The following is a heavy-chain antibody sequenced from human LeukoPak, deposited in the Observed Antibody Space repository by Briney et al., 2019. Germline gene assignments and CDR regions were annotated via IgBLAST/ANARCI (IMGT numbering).Heavy chain of an antibody. Sequence: ASVKVSCKASGGTFSSYAISWVRQAPGQGLEWMGWISAYNGNTNYAQKLQGRVTMTTDTSTSTAYMELRSLRSDDTAVYYCARDREDIVVVPAASNAFDIWGQGTMVTVSS. CDR3: ARDREDIVVVPAASNAFDI. J-gene: IGHJ3*02. CDR2: ISAYNGNT. V-gene: IGHV1-18*01. D-gene: IGHD2-2*01. CDR1: GGTFSSYA.